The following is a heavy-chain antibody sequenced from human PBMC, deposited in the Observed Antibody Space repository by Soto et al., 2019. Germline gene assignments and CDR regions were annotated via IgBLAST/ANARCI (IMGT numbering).Heavy chain of an antibody. V-gene: IGHV1-69*05. CDR3: ANLVVTAILPDYYYYGMDV. D-gene: IGHD2-21*02. Sequence: ASVKVSCKASGGTFSSYAISWVRQAPGQGLEWMGGIIPIFGTANYAQKFQGRVTITTDKSTSTAYMELSSLRSEDTAVYYCANLVVTAILPDYYYYGMDVWGQGTTVTVSS. CDR1: GGTFSSYA. J-gene: IGHJ6*02. CDR2: IIPIFGTA.